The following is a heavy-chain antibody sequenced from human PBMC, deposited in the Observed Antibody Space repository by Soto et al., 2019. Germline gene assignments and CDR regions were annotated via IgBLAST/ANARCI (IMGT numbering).Heavy chain of an antibody. Sequence: QVQLVQSGAEVKKPGSSVKVSCKASGGTFSSYAISWVRQAPGQGLEWMGGIIPIFGTANYAQKFQGRVTMTADEYTSTAYMELSSLRSEDTAVYYCARGSYGDYQGYYYYYGMDVWGQGTTVTVSS. CDR2: IIPIFGTA. V-gene: IGHV1-69*01. J-gene: IGHJ6*02. CDR1: GGTFSSYA. CDR3: ARGSYGDYQGYYYYYGMDV. D-gene: IGHD4-17*01.